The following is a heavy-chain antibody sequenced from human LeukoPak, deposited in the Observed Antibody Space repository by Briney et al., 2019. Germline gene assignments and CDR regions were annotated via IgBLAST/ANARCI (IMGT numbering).Heavy chain of an antibody. J-gene: IGHJ4*02. Sequence: GGSLRLSCAASGFTFSSYGMHWVRQAPGKGLEWVAVISYDGSNKYYADSVKGRFTISRDNSKNTLYLQMNSLRAEDTAVYYCARDLWQWLVTRALSYWGQGTLVTVSS. D-gene: IGHD6-19*01. CDR3: ARDLWQWLVTRALSY. CDR1: GFTFSSYG. V-gene: IGHV3-30*03. CDR2: ISYDGSNK.